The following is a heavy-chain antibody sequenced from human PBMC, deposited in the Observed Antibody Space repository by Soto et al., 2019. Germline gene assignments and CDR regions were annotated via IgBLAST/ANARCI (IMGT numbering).Heavy chain of an antibody. J-gene: IGHJ5*02. CDR1: GYTLTSYY. V-gene: IGHV1-46*01. CDR3: ARDRPVREHWFDP. Sequence: QVQLVQSGAEVKKPGASVKVSCKASGYTLTSYYMHWVRQAPGQGLEWMGIINPSGGSTSYAQKFQGRVTMTRDTSTSTVYMELSSLRSEDTAVYYCARDRPVREHWFDPWGQGTLVTVSS. D-gene: IGHD3-3*01. CDR2: INPSGGST.